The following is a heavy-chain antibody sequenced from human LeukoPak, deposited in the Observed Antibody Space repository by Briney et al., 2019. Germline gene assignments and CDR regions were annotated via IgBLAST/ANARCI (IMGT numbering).Heavy chain of an antibody. D-gene: IGHD2-21*02. V-gene: IGHV1-18*04. CDR3: ARDFGCGGDCGVDY. CDR2: TSAYNGNT. Sequence: ASVKVSCKASGYTFTRYYMHWVRQAPGHGLEWMGWTSAYNGNTKYAQNVQGRVMMTTDTSTSTAYMELRSLRPDDTAVYYCARDFGCGGDCGVDYWGQGTLVTVSS. J-gene: IGHJ4*02. CDR1: GYTFTRYY.